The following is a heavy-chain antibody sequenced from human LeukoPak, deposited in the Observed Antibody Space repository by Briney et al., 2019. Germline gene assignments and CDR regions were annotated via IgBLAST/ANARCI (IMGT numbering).Heavy chain of an antibody. Sequence: GSLRLSCEASGFTFIDHYMDWVRQAPGKGLEWVGRTTNKANSYTTEYAASVKGRFTISRDDSKNSLYLQMNSLRPEDTAVYYCARGRRSGGITMIRGVKDRGWFDFWGQGTLVTVSS. V-gene: IGHV3-72*01. D-gene: IGHD3-10*01. J-gene: IGHJ5*01. CDR2: TTNKANSYTT. CDR1: GFTFIDHY. CDR3: ARGRRSGGITMIRGVKDRGWFDF.